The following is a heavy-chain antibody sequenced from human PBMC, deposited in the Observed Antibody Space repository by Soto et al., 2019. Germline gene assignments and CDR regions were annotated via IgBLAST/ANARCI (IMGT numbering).Heavy chain of an antibody. D-gene: IGHD3-22*01. CDR1: GYTFTSYY. CDR2: INPSGGST. J-gene: IGHJ5*02. V-gene: IGHV1-46*01. Sequence: GASVKVSCKASGYTFTSYYMHWVRQAPGQGLEWMGIINPSGGSTSYAQKFQGRVTMTRETSTSTVYMELSSLRSEDTAVYYCAGDFPYYDSSGGFDPWGQGTLVTVSS. CDR3: AGDFPYYDSSGGFDP.